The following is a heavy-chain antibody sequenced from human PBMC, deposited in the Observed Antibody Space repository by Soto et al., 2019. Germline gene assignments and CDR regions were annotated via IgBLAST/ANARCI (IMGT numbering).Heavy chain of an antibody. V-gene: IGHV4-39*01. CDR1: GGSISSSSYY. CDR2: IYYSGST. CDR3: ARLDSGSYYPFDY. Sequence: QLLESGPGLVKPSETLSLTRTVSGGSISSSSYYWGWIRQPPGKGLEWIGSIYYSGSTYYNPSLKSRVTISVDTSKNQFSLKLSSVTAADTAVYYCARLDSGSYYPFDYWGQGTLVTVSS. D-gene: IGHD1-26*01. J-gene: IGHJ4*02.